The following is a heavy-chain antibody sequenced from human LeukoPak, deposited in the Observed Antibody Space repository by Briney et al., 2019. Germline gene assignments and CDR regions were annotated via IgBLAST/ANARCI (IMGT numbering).Heavy chain of an antibody. D-gene: IGHD3-16*01. CDR2: IKQDGSEK. Sequence: PGRSLRLSCAASGFTFRNYGMNWVRQAPGKGLEWVANIKQDGSEKYYVDSVKGRFTISRDNAKNSLYLQMNTLRAEDTAMYYCAKDAQPRSRWFDPWGQGTLVTVSS. V-gene: IGHV3-7*03. J-gene: IGHJ5*02. CDR1: GFTFRNYG. CDR3: AKDAQPRSRWFDP.